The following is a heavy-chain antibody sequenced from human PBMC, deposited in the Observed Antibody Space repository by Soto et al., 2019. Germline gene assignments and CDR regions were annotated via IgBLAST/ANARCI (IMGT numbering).Heavy chain of an antibody. CDR3: AFWGHIVPVAPNDFDR. V-gene: IGHV3-74*01. CDR2: ISPDGDSK. D-gene: IGHD3-16*01. Sequence: GGSLRLSCAASGFTFSRYWMNWVRQSPGKGLMWVSRISPDGDSKRYADSVAGRSTVSRDNAKTTLYLQMNSLRAEDAPTHYCAFWGHIVPVAPNDFDRWGQGTLVGVFS. J-gene: IGHJ4*02. CDR1: GFTFSRYW.